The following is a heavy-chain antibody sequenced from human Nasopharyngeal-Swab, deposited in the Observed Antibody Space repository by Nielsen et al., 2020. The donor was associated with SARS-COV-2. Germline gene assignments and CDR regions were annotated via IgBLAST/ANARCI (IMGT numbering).Heavy chain of an antibody. V-gene: IGHV3-21*01. CDR2: ISASGSYI. Sequence: GGSLRLSCAASGFTLNSYNMKWVRQAPGKGLEWVSSISASGSYIYYADSLRGRFTISKDNAKSSLYLQMNSLRAEDTAVYYCARDASANSVVYYYYMDVWGKGTTVTVSS. J-gene: IGHJ6*03. CDR3: ARDASANSVVYYYYMDV. CDR1: GFTLNSYN. D-gene: IGHD4/OR15-4a*01.